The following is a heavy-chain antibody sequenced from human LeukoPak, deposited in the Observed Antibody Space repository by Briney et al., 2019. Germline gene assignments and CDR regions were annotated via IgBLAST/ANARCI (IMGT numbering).Heavy chain of an antibody. V-gene: IGHV4-34*01. Sequence: SETLSLTCAVYGGSFSGYYWSWIRQPPGKGLEWIGEINHSGSTNYNPSLKSRVTISVDTSKNQFSLKLSSVTAADTAVYYCVRGPPHIVVVVAANNYYYMDVWGKGTTVTVSS. CDR2: INHSGST. CDR1: GGSFSGYY. J-gene: IGHJ6*03. D-gene: IGHD2-15*01. CDR3: VRGPPHIVVVVAANNYYYMDV.